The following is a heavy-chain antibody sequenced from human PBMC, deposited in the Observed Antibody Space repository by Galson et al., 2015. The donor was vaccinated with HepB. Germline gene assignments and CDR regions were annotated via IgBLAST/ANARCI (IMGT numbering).Heavy chain of an antibody. Sequence: SLRLSCAASGFTFNSYAMHWVRQAPGKGLEWVAVISYDGSDKYYADSVKGRFTISRDNSNNTLYLQMNSLRSEDTAVYYCARDPPNIIRGVINYYFDYWGQGTLVTVSS. D-gene: IGHD3-10*01. CDR1: GFTFNSYA. CDR3: ARDPPNIIRGVINYYFDY. CDR2: ISYDGSDK. J-gene: IGHJ4*02. V-gene: IGHV3-30*04.